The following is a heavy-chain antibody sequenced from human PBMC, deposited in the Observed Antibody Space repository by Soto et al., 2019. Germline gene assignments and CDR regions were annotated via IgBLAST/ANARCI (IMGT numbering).Heavy chain of an antibody. V-gene: IGHV1-69*13. Sequence: SVKVSCKASGGTFSSYAISWVRQAPGQGLEWMGGIIPIFGTANYAQKFQGRVTITADESTSTAYMELSSLRSEDTAVYYCARVAVAGRWYFDYWGQGTLVTVSS. CDR2: IIPIFGTA. D-gene: IGHD6-19*01. J-gene: IGHJ4*02. CDR3: ARVAVAGRWYFDY. CDR1: GGTFSSYA.